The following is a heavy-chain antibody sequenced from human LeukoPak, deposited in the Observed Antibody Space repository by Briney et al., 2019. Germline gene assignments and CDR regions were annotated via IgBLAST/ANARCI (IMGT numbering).Heavy chain of an antibody. J-gene: IGHJ6*02. D-gene: IGHD6-19*01. V-gene: IGHV1-18*01. Sequence: ASVKVSCKASGYTFTSYGISWVRQAPGQGLEWMGWISAYNGNTNYAQKLQGRVTMTTDTSTSTAYMELRSLRSDDTAVYYCARDRGGWHAYYHYYGVDVWGQGTTVTVSS. CDR1: GYTFTSYG. CDR2: ISAYNGNT. CDR3: ARDRGGWHAYYHYYGVDV.